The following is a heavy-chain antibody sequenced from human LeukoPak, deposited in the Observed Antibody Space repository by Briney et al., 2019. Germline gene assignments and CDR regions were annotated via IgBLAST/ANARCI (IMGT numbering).Heavy chain of an antibody. Sequence: SETLSLTCTVSGGSISSSSYYWGWIRQPPGKGLEWIGSIYYSGSTYYNPSLKSRVTISVDTSKNQFSLKLSSVTAADTAVYYCARVPWYSSGWYWFDPWGQGTLVTVSS. CDR2: IYYSGST. CDR3: ARVPWYSSGWYWFDP. J-gene: IGHJ5*02. V-gene: IGHV4-39*07. D-gene: IGHD6-19*01. CDR1: GGSISSSSYY.